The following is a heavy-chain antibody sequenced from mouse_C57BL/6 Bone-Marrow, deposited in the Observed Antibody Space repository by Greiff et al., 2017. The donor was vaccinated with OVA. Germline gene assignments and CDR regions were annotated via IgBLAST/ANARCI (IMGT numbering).Heavy chain of an antibody. J-gene: IGHJ3*01. V-gene: IGHV3-6*01. D-gene: IGHD1-1*01. CDR1: GYSITSGYY. CDR3: ARAPLYSWFAY. Sequence: DVKLQESGPGLVKPSQSLSLTCSVTGYSITSGYYWNWIRQFPGNKLEWMGYISYDGSNNYNPSLKNRISITRDTSKNQFFLNLNSVTTEDTATYYCARAPLYSWFAYWGQGTLVTVSA. CDR2: ISYDGSN.